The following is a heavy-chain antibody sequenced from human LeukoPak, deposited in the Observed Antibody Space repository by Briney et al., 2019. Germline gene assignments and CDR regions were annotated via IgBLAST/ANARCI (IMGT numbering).Heavy chain of an antibody. CDR3: ARVGAYCSSTSCYQWAFDI. J-gene: IGHJ3*02. CDR1: GYTFTSYG. Sequence: ASVKVSCKASGYTFTSYGINWVRQATGQGLEWMGWMNPNSGNTGYAQKFQGRVTMTRDTSISTAYMELSRLRSDDTAVYYCARVGAYCSSTSCYQWAFDIWGQGTMVTVSS. CDR2: MNPNSGNT. D-gene: IGHD2-2*01. V-gene: IGHV1-8*01.